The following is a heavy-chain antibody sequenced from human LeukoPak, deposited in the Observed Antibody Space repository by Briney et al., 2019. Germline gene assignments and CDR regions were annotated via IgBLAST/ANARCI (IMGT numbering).Heavy chain of an antibody. CDR3: AKDAAAGTRPYYSDY. V-gene: IGHV3-30*18. J-gene: IGHJ4*02. Sequence: GRSLRLSCAASGFTFSSFGMHWVRQAPGKGLEWVAVISYDGSNKYYADSVKGRFTVSRDNSKNTLYLQMNSLRAEDTAVYYCAKDAAAGTRPYYSDYWGQGTLVTVSS. CDR2: ISYDGSNK. CDR1: GFTFSSFG. D-gene: IGHD6-13*01.